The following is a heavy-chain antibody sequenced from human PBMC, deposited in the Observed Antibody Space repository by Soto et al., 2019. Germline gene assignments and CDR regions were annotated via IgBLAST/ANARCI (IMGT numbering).Heavy chain of an antibody. CDR1: GGSISSGSFY. CDR3: ARMVIVAVQAADYKTNTWFDP. J-gene: IGHJ5*02. D-gene: IGHD3-16*02. CDR2: IYYSGST. Sequence: TLSLACAVSGGSISSGSFYWSCIRQHPGKGLEWIGYIYYSGSTYYNPSLKSRVTISVDTSKNQFSLKLSSVTAADTAVYYCARMVIVAVQAADYKTNTWFDPWGQGTLVTVSS. V-gene: IGHV4-31*11.